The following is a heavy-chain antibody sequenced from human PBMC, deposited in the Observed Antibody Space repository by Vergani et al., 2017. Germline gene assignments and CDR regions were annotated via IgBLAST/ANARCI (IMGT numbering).Heavy chain of an antibody. J-gene: IGHJ6*03. V-gene: IGHV3-30-3*01. CDR3: ARDGWELLDYIYYMDV. D-gene: IGHD1-26*01. CDR2: ISSDGSNK. Sequence: QVQLVESGGGVVQPGRSLRLSCAASGFTFSSYTMHWVRQAPGKGLEWVAVISSDGSNKYYADSVRGRFTISRDNSKNTLYLQMNSLRAEDTAVYYCARDGWELLDYIYYMDVWGKGTTVTVSS. CDR1: GFTFSSYT.